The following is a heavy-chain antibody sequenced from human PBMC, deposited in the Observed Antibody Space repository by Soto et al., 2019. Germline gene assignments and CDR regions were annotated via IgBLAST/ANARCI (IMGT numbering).Heavy chain of an antibody. CDR2: TYYRSKWYN. V-gene: IGHV6-1*01. CDR1: GDSVSRNIGA. CDR3: ARGNWNDDGYYCGMDV. Sequence: SQALSLTCPSSGDSVSRNIGAWNWLRPSPSSGLEWLGRTYYRSKWYNEYTPSVKSRITINPDTAKSQFALQLKSVTPDDTGVYYCARGNWNDDGYYCGMDVWGQGITVTVSS. D-gene: IGHD1-1*01. J-gene: IGHJ6*02.